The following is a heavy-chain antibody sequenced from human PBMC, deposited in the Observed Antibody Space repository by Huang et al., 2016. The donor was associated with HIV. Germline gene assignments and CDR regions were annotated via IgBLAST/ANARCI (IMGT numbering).Heavy chain of an antibody. CDR3: ATSRGGDNPEFGNWYFDL. D-gene: IGHD2-21*02. CDR2: IIPMFGTA. J-gene: IGHJ2*01. Sequence: QVQLVQSGAEVKRPGSSLKVSCKASGDILTKYGFSWVRQAPGQGPGWMGGIIPMFGTAVYAKKVHGRLKIAADESTNTAYMALTSLTSEDTAMYYCATSRGGDNPEFGNWYFDLWGPGTLLTVSS. CDR1: GDILTKYG. V-gene: IGHV1-69*13.